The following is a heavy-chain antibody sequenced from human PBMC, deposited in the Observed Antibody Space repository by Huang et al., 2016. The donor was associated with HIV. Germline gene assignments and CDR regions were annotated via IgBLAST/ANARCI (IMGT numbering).Heavy chain of an antibody. D-gene: IGHD3-3*01. J-gene: IGHJ4*02. V-gene: IGHV1-18*04. Sequence: QVQLVQSGAEVKKPGASVKVSCKASGYTFTSYGISWVRQAPGQGLEWMGWISAYNGNTNYAQKCQGRVTMTTDTSTSTAYMELRSLRSGDTAVYYCARDSAPYDFWSGYRSFDYWGQGTVVTVSS. CDR3: ARDSAPYDFWSGYRSFDY. CDR2: ISAYNGNT. CDR1: GYTFTSYG.